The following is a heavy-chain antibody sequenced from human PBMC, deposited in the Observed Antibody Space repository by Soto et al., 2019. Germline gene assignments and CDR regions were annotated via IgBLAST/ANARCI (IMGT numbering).Heavy chain of an antibody. CDR3: AKIPTTVTPIAY. Sequence: GGSLRLSCAASGFTFSSYGMHWVRQAPGKGLEWVAVISYDGSNKYYADSVKGRFTISRDNSKNTLYLQMNSLRAEDTAVYYCAKIPTTVTPIAYWGQGTLVTVS. D-gene: IGHD4-17*01. J-gene: IGHJ4*02. CDR1: GFTFSSYG. CDR2: ISYDGSNK. V-gene: IGHV3-30*18.